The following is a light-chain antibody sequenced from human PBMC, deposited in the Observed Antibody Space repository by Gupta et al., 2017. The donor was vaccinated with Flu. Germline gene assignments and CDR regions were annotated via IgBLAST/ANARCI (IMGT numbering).Light chain of an antibody. CDR2: DAS. CDR3: QQYNNWPPIT. V-gene: IGKV3-15*01. J-gene: IGKJ5*01. CDR1: QSVRSN. Sequence: ERVTLSYRASQSVRSNLAWYQQKPGQAPKLLIYDASTRDTGIPARFSGSGSGTDFTLTISSLQSEDFAVYYCQQYNNWPPITFGQGTRLDIK.